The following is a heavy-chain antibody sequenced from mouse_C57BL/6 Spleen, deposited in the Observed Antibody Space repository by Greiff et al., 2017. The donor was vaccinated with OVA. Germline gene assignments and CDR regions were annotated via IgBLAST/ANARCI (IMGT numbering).Heavy chain of an antibody. V-gene: IGHV1-64*01. Sequence: QVQLQQPGAELVKPGASVKLSCKASGYTFTSYWMHWVKQRPGQGLEWIGMINPNSGSTNYNEKFKSKATLTVDKSSSTAYMQLSSLTSEDSSVYYCGRGHYGSGFDYWGQGTTLTVSS. J-gene: IGHJ2*01. CDR1: GYTFTSYW. CDR2: INPNSGST. D-gene: IGHD1-1*01. CDR3: GRGHYGSGFDY.